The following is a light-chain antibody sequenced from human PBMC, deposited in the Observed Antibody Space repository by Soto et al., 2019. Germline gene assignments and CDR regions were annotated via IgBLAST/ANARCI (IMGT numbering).Light chain of an antibody. J-gene: IGKJ3*01. V-gene: IGKV1-27*01. CDR1: QGINHY. CDR3: QQYNSGTNT. CDR2: GAS. Sequence: DIQMTQSPSSLSASVGDRVTITCRASQGINHYLAWYQQKPGKVPKHLIYGASTLHLGVPSRFSGSGSVTDFTLTISSLPPDDFATYYNQQYNSGTNTFGPGTKVDIK.